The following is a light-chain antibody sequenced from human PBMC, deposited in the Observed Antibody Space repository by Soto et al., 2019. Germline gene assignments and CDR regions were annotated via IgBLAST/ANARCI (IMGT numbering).Light chain of an antibody. V-gene: IGKV1D-12*01. J-gene: IGKJ5*01. CDR2: DAS. CDR3: QQANSFPN. Sequence: DIQVTPSQSSLSASVLYIVTITCRASQDISTWLAWYQQKPGKAPELLIYDASTLRSGVPSRFSGSGSGRDFTLTINNLQPEDFATYYCQQANSFPNFGQGTRLEIK. CDR1: QDISTW.